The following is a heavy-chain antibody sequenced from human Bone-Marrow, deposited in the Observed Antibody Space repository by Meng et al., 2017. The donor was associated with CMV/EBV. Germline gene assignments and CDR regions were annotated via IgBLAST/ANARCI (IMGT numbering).Heavy chain of an antibody. D-gene: IGHD1-14*01. CDR1: GFTVSTNY. V-gene: IGHV3-53*05. J-gene: IGHJ6*02. CDR3: ARDNGMYGMDV. Sequence: GESLKISCAVTGFTVSTNYMSWVRQAPGKGLEWVSIIYSGGSTSYADSVKGRFTISRDSSKNTLYLQMNSLRAEDTAVYYCARDNGMYGMDVWGQGTTVTVSS. CDR2: IYSGGST.